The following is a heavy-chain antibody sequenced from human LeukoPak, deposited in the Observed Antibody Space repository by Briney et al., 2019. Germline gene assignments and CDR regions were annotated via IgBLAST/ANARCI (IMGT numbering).Heavy chain of an antibody. CDR2: IYYSGST. CDR1: GGSISSYY. D-gene: IGHD1-26*01. J-gene: IGHJ4*02. CDR3: ARGELSYWVDY. V-gene: IGHV4-59*01. Sequence: SETLSLTCTVSGGSISSYYWSWIRQPPGKGLEWIGYIYYSGSTNYNPSLKSRVTISVDTSKNQFSLKLSSVTAADTAVYYCARGELSYWVDYWGQGTLVTVSS.